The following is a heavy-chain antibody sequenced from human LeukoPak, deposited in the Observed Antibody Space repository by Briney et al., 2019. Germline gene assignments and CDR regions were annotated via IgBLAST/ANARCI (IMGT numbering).Heavy chain of an antibody. J-gene: IGHJ4*02. Sequence: GGSLRLFCAPWGLPQSSNYMSGVRQATGRGLEGVSVIYSGGSTYYADSVKVRFTISSDNSKTTLYLQMNSLRAEDTAVYYCARAPAGVGDYHSDYWGQGTLVTVSS. V-gene: IGHV3-66*01. D-gene: IGHD4-17*01. CDR2: IYSGGST. CDR3: ARAPAGVGDYHSDY. CDR1: GLPQSSNY.